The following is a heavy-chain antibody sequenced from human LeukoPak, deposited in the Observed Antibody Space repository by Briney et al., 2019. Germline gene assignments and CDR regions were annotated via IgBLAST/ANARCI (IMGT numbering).Heavy chain of an antibody. V-gene: IGHV3-33*01. J-gene: IGHJ4*02. CDR3: ARESVSYCSGGSCGNDY. CDR2: IWYDGSNK. Sequence: QPGGSLRLSCAASGFTFSSYGMHWVRQAPGKGLEWVAVIWYDGSNKYYADSVKGRFTISRDNSKNTLYLQMNSLRAEDTAAYYCARESVSYCSGGSCGNDYWGQGTLVTVSS. CDR1: GFTFSSYG. D-gene: IGHD2-15*01.